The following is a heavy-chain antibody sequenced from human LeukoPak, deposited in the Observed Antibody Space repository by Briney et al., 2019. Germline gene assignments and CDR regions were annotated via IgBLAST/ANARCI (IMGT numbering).Heavy chain of an antibody. V-gene: IGHV3-21*01. D-gene: IGHD3-9*01. Sequence: GGSLRLSCAASGFTFSSYSMNWVRQAPGKGLEWVSSISSSSSYIYYADSVKGRFTISRDNAKNSLYLQMNSLRAEDTAVYYCARARGSLYDTLTGYYNLDYWGQGTLVTVSS. J-gene: IGHJ4*02. CDR3: ARARGSLYDTLTGYYNLDY. CDR2: ISSSSSYI. CDR1: GFTFSSYS.